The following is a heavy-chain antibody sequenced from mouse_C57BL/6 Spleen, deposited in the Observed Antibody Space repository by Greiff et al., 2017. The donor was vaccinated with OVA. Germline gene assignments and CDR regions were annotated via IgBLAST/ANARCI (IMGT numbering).Heavy chain of an antibody. J-gene: IGHJ2*01. CDR1: GYSITSGYY. V-gene: IGHV3-6*01. D-gene: IGHD2-10*01. CDR3: ARAYYGNYDGADY. CDR2: ISYDGSN. Sequence: VQLKQSGPGLVKPSQSLSLTCSVTGYSITSGYYWNWIRQFPGNKLEWMGYISYDGSNNYNPSLKNRISITRDTSKNQFFLKLNSVTTEDTATYDCARAYYGNYDGADYWGQGTTLTVSS.